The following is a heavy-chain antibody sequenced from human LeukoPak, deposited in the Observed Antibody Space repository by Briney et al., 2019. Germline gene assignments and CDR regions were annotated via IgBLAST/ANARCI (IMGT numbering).Heavy chain of an antibody. V-gene: IGHV1-69*13. Sequence: SVKVSCKASGGTFSSYAISWVRQAPGQGLEWMGGIIPIFGTANYAQKFQGRVTITADESTSTAYMELSSLRSEDTVVYYCARGKGYSGYAYYYGMDVWGQGTTVTVSS. CDR3: ARGKGYSGYAYYYGMDV. CDR1: GGTFSSYA. D-gene: IGHD5-12*01. CDR2: IIPIFGTA. J-gene: IGHJ6*02.